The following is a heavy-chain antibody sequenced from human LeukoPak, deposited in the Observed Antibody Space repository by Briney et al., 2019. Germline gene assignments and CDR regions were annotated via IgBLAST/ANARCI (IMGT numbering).Heavy chain of an antibody. V-gene: IGHV3-74*01. CDR2: INSDGSST. J-gene: IGHJ4*02. CDR3: ARELDYYDFWSGYWSFDY. CDR1: GFTFSSYW. D-gene: IGHD3-3*01. Sequence: GGSLRLSCAASGFTFSSYWMHWVRQAPGKGLVWVSRINSDGSSTSYADSVKGRFTISRDNAKNTLYLQMNSLRAEDTAVYYCARELDYYDFWSGYWSFDYWGQGTLVTVSS.